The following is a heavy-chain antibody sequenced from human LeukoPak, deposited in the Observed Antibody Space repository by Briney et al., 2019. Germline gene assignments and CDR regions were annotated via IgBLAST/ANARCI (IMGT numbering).Heavy chain of an antibody. CDR2: IYYSGST. CDR3: AREGGGSSSVNWFDP. J-gene: IGHJ5*02. V-gene: IGHV4-31*03. Sequence: PSQTLSLTCTVSGGSISSGGYYWSWIRQHPGKGLEWIGYIYYSGSTYYNPSLKSRVTISVDTSKNQFSLKLSSVTAADTAVYYCAREGGGSSSVNWFDPWGQGTLVTVSS. D-gene: IGHD6-13*01. CDR1: GGSISSGGYY.